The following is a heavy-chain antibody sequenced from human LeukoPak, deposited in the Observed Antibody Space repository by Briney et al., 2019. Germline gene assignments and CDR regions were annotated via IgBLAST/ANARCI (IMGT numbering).Heavy chain of an antibody. D-gene: IGHD6-13*01. V-gene: IGHV1-46*01. CDR1: GYTFTSYY. CDR2: INPSGGST. Sequence: ASVKVSCKASGYTFTSYYMHWVRQAPGQGLEWMGIINPSGGSTSYAQKFQGRVTMTRDTSASTVYMELSSLRSEDTAVYYCARSRPLIAAAGKAIFDYWGQGTLVTVSS. CDR3: ARSRPLIAAAGKAIFDY. J-gene: IGHJ4*02.